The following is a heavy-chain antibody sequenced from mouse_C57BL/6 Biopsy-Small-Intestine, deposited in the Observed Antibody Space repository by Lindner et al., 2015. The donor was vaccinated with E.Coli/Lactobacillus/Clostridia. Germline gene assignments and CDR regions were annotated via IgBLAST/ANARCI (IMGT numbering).Heavy chain of an antibody. Sequence: VQLQESGPGLVAPSQSLSITCTVSGFSLTNYAVHWVRQSPGKGLEWLGVIWSDGNTDYNAAFISRLSISKDNSKSQVFFKVNSLQADDTAIYYCARNLRSYYNYDGRFAYWGQGTLVTVSA. CDR3: ARNLRSYYNYDGRFAY. D-gene: IGHD2-12*01. CDR1: GFSLTNYA. V-gene: IGHV2-4-1*01. J-gene: IGHJ3*01. CDR2: IWSDGNT.